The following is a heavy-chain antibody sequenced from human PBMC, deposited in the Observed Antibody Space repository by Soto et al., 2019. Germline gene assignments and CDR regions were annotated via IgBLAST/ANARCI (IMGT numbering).Heavy chain of an antibody. CDR1: GFTFSSYS. Sequence: LRLSCAASGFTFSSYSMNWVRQAPGKGLEWVSSISSSSSYIYYADSVKGRFTISRDNAKNSLYLQMNSLRAEDTAVYYCARDQRQSGGRNYYYYGMDVWGQGTTVTVSS. CDR3: ARDQRQSGGRNYYYYGMDV. D-gene: IGHD2-15*01. V-gene: IGHV3-21*01. J-gene: IGHJ6*02. CDR2: ISSSSSYI.